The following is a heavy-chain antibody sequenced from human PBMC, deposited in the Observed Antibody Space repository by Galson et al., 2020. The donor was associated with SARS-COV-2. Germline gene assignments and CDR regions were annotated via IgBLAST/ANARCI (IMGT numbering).Heavy chain of an antibody. V-gene: IGHV3-7*01. CDR1: GFIFKHFW. J-gene: IGHJ4*02. CDR3: TREGWQGAY. Sequence: GGSLRLSCEVSGFIFKHFWMSWFRQAPGKSLEWVANIRGDGSETNYVESVKGRFSISRDNAMNSLYLQMDSLRVEDTAVYYCTREGWQGAYWGQGSRVTVSS. CDR2: IRGDGSET.